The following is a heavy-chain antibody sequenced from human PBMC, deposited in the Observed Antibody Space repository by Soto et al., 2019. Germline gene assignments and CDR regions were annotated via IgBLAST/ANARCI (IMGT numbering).Heavy chain of an antibody. J-gene: IGHJ6*02. CDR3: AREGSYGYIAYYYYGMDV. CDR2: ISAYNGNT. V-gene: IGHV1-18*01. CDR1: GYTFTSYG. D-gene: IGHD5-18*01. Sequence: QVQLVQSGAEVKKPGASVKVSCKASGYTFTSYGISWVRQAPGLGLEWMGCISAYNGNTNYSQKLQGRVTMTTDTSTSTAYMELRSLRSDDTAVYYCAREGSYGYIAYYYYGMDVWGQGTTVTVSS.